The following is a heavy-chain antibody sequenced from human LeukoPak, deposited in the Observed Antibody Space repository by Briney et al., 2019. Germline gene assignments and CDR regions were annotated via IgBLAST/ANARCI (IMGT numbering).Heavy chain of an antibody. J-gene: IGHJ6*02. D-gene: IGHD3-3*01. Sequence: GGSLRLSCAASGFIFSSYSMNWVRQAPGKGLEWVSYISSSSSTIYYADSVKGRFTISRDNAKNSLYLQMNSLRAEDTAVYYCARDLEIYRTYYYYGMDVWGQGTTVTVSS. CDR2: ISSSSSTI. CDR3: ARDLEIYRTYYYYGMDV. V-gene: IGHV3-48*01. CDR1: GFIFSSYS.